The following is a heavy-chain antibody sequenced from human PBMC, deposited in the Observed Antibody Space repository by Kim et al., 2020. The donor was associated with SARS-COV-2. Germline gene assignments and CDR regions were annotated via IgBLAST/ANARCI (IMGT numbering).Heavy chain of an antibody. D-gene: IGHD5-18*01. V-gene: IGHV4-59*01. Sequence: SETLSLTCTVSGGSISSYYWSWIRQPPGKGLEWIGYIYYSGSTNYNPSLKSRVTISVDTSKNQFSLKLSSVTAADTAVYYCARDLAWGYSYQDYYYGMDVWGQGTTVTVSS. CDR1: GGSISSYY. CDR2: IYYSGST. J-gene: IGHJ6*02. CDR3: ARDLAWGYSYQDYYYGMDV.